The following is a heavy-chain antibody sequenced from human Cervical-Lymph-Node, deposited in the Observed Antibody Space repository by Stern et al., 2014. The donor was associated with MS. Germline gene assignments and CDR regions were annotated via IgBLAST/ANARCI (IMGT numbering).Heavy chain of an antibody. V-gene: IGHV4-39*01. CDR1: GGSIRSDTYW. Sequence: QVQLQESGPGLVKPSETLSLTCTVSGGSIRSDTYWWGWIRQPPGKGLEWIGSLSYSGSTSYSPSLKSRVTLSVDAPKTQLPLRLASVTAADTAVYYCAKQHFLDSSGYSTWAYWGQGTLVTVSS. CDR3: AKQHFLDSSGYSTWAY. J-gene: IGHJ4*02. CDR2: LSYSGST. D-gene: IGHD3-22*01.